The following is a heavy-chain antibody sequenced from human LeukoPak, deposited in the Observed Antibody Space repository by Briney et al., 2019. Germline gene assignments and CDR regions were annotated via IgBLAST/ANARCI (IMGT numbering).Heavy chain of an antibody. Sequence: SETLSLTCAVYGGSFSGYYGSWIRQPPGKGLEWIGEINHSGSTNYNPSLKSRVTISVDTSKNQFSLKLSSVTAADTAVYYCARVPLAVAGSDYFDYWGQGTLVTVSS. J-gene: IGHJ4*02. D-gene: IGHD6-19*01. V-gene: IGHV4-34*01. CDR2: INHSGST. CDR3: ARVPLAVAGSDYFDY. CDR1: GGSFSGYY.